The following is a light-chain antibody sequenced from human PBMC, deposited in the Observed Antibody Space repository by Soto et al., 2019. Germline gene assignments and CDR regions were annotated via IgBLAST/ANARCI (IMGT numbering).Light chain of an antibody. CDR3: LQDYNYPFT. CDR1: QDIRSD. Sequence: AIQMTQSPSSLSASVGDSITITCRASQDIRSDLGWYQQKPGRAPQILIYGASTLQTGVASRFSGSGSATDFTLTISSLQPEDSAAYYCLQDYNYPFTFGQGTKVDIK. V-gene: IGKV1-6*01. J-gene: IGKJ2*01. CDR2: GAS.